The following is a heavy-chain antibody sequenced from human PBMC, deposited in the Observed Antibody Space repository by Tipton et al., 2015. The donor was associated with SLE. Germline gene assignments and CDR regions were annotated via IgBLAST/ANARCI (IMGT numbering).Heavy chain of an antibody. D-gene: IGHD1-26*01. CDR1: GGSLSSFY. V-gene: IGHV4-59*01. CDR3: ARVSETRSSPVFDV. CDR2: IYYSGSP. Sequence: LRLSCTVSGGSLSSFYWSWIRQPPGKGLDWIGNIYYSGSPYSDPSPKSRGTMSVDRTKNQLSLKLTSMTAADTAVYYCARVSETRSSPVFDVWGQGTLVTVSS. J-gene: IGHJ4*02.